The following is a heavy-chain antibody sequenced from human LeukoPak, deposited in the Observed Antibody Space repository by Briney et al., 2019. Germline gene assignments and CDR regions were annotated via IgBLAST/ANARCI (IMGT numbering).Heavy chain of an antibody. CDR2: IYYGGKT. CDR3: ARGHGFGSRVNFDY. V-gene: IGHV4-39*01. D-gene: IGHD3-10*01. J-gene: IGHJ4*02. Sequence: SETLSLTCTVSGGDSIGSTNYYWGWIRQPPGKGLEWIGSIYYGGKTYYKPSLKSRVTISEDTSKNQFSLSLSSVTAADTAVYYCARGHGFGSRVNFDYWGQGTLVTVSS. CDR1: GGDSIGSTNYY.